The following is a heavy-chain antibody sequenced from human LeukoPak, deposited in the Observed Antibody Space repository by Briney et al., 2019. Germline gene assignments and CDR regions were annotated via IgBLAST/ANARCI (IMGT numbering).Heavy chain of an antibody. D-gene: IGHD3-16*01. J-gene: IGHJ4*02. CDR1: GFTFSTYG. V-gene: IGHV3-23*01. CDR3: ARDRGGEFDY. CDR2: ISGSGDYT. Sequence: PGGSLRLSCAASGFTFSTYGMSWVRRAPGKGLEWVSAISGSGDYTYYADSVKGRFTISRDNLKDTLSLQMNSLRADDTAVFYCARDRGGEFDYWGQGTLVTVSS.